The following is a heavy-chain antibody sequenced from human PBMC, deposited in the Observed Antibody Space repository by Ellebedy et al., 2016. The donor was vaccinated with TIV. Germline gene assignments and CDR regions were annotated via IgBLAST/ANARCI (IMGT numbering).Heavy chain of an antibody. CDR3: VNQGGGSSWYQLGYGMDV. Sequence: ASVKVSXKVSGYTLTELSMHWVRQAPGKGLEWMGGFDPEDGETIYAQKFQGRVTMTEDTSTDTAYMELSSLRSEDTAVYYCVNQGGGSSWYQLGYGMDVWGQGTTVTVSS. CDR2: FDPEDGET. CDR1: GYTLTELS. J-gene: IGHJ6*02. D-gene: IGHD6-13*01. V-gene: IGHV1-24*01.